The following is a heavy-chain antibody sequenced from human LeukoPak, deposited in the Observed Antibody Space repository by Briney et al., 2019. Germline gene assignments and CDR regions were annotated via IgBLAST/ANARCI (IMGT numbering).Heavy chain of an antibody. CDR3: ARGDYDSSGYYHYNWFDP. D-gene: IGHD3-22*01. V-gene: IGHV4-34*01. Sequence: SETLSLTCAVYGGSLSDYWWTWIRQPPGKGREWIGSIYHSGSTYYNPSLKSRVTISVDTPKNQFSLKLSSVTAADTAVYYCARGDYDSSGYYHYNWFDPWGQGTLVTVSS. CDR1: GGSLSDYW. CDR2: IYHSGST. J-gene: IGHJ5*02.